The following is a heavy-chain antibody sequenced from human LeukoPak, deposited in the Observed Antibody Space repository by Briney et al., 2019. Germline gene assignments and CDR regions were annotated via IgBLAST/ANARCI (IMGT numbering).Heavy chain of an antibody. J-gene: IGHJ4*02. D-gene: IGHD2-15*01. CDR1: GFTFSSYS. V-gene: IGHV3-21*01. CDR2: ISSSSSYI. Sequence: PGGSLRLSCVVSGFTFSSYSMNWVRQAPGKGLEWVSSISSSSSYIYYADSVKGRFTISRDNAKNSLYLQMNSLRAEDTAVYYCARDLCSGGSCYKSCIGYWGQGTLVTASS. CDR3: ARDLCSGGSCYKSCIGY.